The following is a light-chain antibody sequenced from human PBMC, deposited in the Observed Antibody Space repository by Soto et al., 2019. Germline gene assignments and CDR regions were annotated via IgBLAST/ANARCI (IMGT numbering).Light chain of an antibody. CDR3: QQVESYPST. CDR1: QGISSF. CDR2: AAS. J-gene: IGKJ4*01. V-gene: IGKV1-9*01. Sequence: IQLTQTPSSLSASVGDRVTITGRASQGISSFLAWYQQKPGKAPKLLIYAASSLQSGVPSRFSGSGFGTDFTLTITSLQPEDFATYYCQQVESYPSTFGGGTKVDIK.